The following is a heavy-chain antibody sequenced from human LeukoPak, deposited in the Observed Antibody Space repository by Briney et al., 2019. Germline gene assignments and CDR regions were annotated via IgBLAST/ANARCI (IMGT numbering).Heavy chain of an antibody. Sequence: ASVKVSRKASGYTFTGYYMHWVRQAPGQGLEWMGRIIPILGIANYAQKFQGRVTITADKSTSTAYMELSSLRSEDTAVYYCASPGPWGQGTLVTVSS. J-gene: IGHJ1*01. CDR3: ASPGP. CDR2: IIPILGIA. CDR1: GYTFTGYY. V-gene: IGHV1-69*02.